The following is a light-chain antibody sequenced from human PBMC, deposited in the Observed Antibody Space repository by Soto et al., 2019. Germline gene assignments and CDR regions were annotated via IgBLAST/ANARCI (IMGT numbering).Light chain of an antibody. CDR2: EVT. Sequence: QAVVTQPPSASGSPGQSVTISCTGTSSDIGGYDYVSWYQQHPGKAPKVMIYEVTKRPSGVPGRFSGSKSGYTASLTISGLQAEDEADYYCSSYGGSNNLLFGGGTKLTVL. J-gene: IGLJ3*02. CDR3: SSYGGSNNLL. CDR1: SSDIGGYDY. V-gene: IGLV2-8*01.